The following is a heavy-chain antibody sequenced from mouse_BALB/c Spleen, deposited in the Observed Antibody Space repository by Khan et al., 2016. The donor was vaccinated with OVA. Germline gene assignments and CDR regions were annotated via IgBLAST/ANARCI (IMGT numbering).Heavy chain of an antibody. CDR2: INTYTGEP. Sequence: QIQLVQSGPELKKPGETVKISCKASGYTLTNYGMNWVKQAPGKGLKWMGWINTYTGEPTYAEDFKGRIAFSLETSASTADLQINNLKNEDTATYFCARSNGNDWFAYWGQGTLVTVSA. J-gene: IGHJ3*01. CDR3: ARSNGNDWFAY. D-gene: IGHD2-1*01. CDR1: GYTLTNYG. V-gene: IGHV9-3-1*01.